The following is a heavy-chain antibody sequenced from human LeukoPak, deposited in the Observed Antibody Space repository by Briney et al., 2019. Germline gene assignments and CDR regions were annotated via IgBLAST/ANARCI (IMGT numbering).Heavy chain of an antibody. CDR2: LNTDGSST. CDR1: GFTFSSYW. V-gene: IGHV3-74*01. Sequence: GGSLRLSCAASGFTFSSYWMHWVRQVPGKGLVWVSRLNTDGSSTSYADSVKGRFTISKDNARNTLYLQMNSLRAEDTAVYYCARDDAFRGVGMDVWGQGTTVTVSS. D-gene: IGHD3-16*01. CDR3: ARDDAFRGVGMDV. J-gene: IGHJ6*02.